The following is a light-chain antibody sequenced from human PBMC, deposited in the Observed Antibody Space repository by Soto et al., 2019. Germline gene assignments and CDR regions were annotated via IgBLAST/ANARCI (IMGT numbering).Light chain of an antibody. CDR3: QQFNSYSPT. V-gene: IGKV1-5*03. CDR2: KAS. Sequence: DIQMTQSPSTLSASVGDRVTITCRASQSISPWLAWYQQKPGKAPKLLIYKASSLESGVPSRFSGRGSGTEFTLTISSLQPDDFATYFCQQFNSYSPTFGQGTKVQIK. J-gene: IGKJ1*01. CDR1: QSISPW.